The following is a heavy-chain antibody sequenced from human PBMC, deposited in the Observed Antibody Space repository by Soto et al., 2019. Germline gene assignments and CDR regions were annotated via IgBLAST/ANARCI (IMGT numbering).Heavy chain of an antibody. Sequence: GGSLRLSCAASGFTFSSYGMHWVRQAPGKGLEWVAVIWYDGSNKYYADSVKGRFTISRDNSKNTLYLQMNSLRAEDTAVYYCARDGAWDGYSGDYWGQGTLVTVSS. CDR1: GFTFSSYG. CDR3: ARDGAWDGYSGDY. V-gene: IGHV3-33*01. J-gene: IGHJ4*02. D-gene: IGHD2-15*01. CDR2: IWYDGSNK.